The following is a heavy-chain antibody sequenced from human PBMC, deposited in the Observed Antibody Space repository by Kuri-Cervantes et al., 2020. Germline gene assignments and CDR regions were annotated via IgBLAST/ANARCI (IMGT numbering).Heavy chain of an antibody. V-gene: IGHV4-4*07. J-gene: IGHJ5*02. CDR1: GGSISSYY. Sequence: SETLSLTCTVSGGSISSYYWSWIRQPAGKGLEWIGRIYTSGSTNYNPSLKSRVTISVDTSKNQFSLKLSSVTAADTAVYYCARNYYYDSSGYYYEVWWFDPWGQGTLVTVSS. CDR2: IYTSGST. CDR3: ARNYYYDSSGYYYEVWWFDP. D-gene: IGHD3-22*01.